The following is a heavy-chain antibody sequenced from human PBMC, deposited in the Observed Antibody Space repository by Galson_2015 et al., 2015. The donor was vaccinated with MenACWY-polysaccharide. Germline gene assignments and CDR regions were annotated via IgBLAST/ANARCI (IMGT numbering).Heavy chain of an antibody. CDR3: AKDQRWNLPDY. V-gene: IGHV3-23*01. CDR1: GFTFSSYA. J-gene: IGHJ4*02. Sequence: SLRLSCAASGFTFSSYAMSWVRQAPGKGLEWVSGVSASGGSTVYTDSAKGRFTISRDNAKNRLLLQMNSLSVDDTAVYYCAKDQRWNLPDYWGQGILVTVSS. CDR2: VSASGGST. D-gene: IGHD1-7*01.